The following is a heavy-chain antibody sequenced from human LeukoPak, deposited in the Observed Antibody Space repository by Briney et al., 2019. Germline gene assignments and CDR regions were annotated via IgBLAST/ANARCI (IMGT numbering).Heavy chain of an antibody. CDR1: GFTFTSSA. CDR2: IVVGSGNT. D-gene: IGHD3-22*01. J-gene: IGHJ4*02. CDR3: ARPIFTYYYDSSGYSTFDY. V-gene: IGHV1-58*02. Sequence: SVEVSCKASGFTFTSSAMQWVRQARGQRLEWIGWIVVGSGNTNYAQKFQERVTITRDMSTSTAYMELSSLRSEDTAVYYCARPIFTYYYDSSGYSTFDYWGQGTLVTVSS.